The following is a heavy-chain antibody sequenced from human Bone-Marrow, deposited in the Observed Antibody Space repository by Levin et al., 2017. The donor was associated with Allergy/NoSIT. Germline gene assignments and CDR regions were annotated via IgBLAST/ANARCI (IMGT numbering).Heavy chain of an antibody. D-gene: IGHD2-2*01. CDR2: ILYDGSEK. Sequence: GGSLRLSCVASGFTFGSYGLHWVRQPPGKGLEWVALILYDGSEKYYSDSVKGRFSISRANSRNTLYLQMDSLRVEDTAFYFCARDDDGYARLENWGQGTLVTVSS. CDR3: ARDDDGYARLEN. J-gene: IGHJ4*02. V-gene: IGHV3-33*01. CDR1: GFTFGSYG.